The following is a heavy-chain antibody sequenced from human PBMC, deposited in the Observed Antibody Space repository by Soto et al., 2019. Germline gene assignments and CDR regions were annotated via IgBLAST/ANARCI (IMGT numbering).Heavy chain of an antibody. CDR3: ARKVWYSSSFRNYYYMDV. J-gene: IGHJ6*03. Sequence: SETLSLTCAVYGGSFSGYYWSWIRQPPGKGLEWIGEINHSGSTNYNPSLKSRVTISVDTSKNQFSLKLSSVTAADTAVYYCARKVWYSSSFRNYYYMDVWGKGTTVTVSS. CDR1: GGSFSGYY. V-gene: IGHV4-34*01. D-gene: IGHD6-13*01. CDR2: INHSGST.